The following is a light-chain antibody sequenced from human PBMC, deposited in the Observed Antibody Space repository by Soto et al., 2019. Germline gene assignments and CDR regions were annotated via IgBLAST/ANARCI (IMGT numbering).Light chain of an antibody. Sequence: EIVMTQSPATLSVSPGERATLSCRASQSIANRLAWYQQKPGQAPRLLIYGASTRATGVPARFSGGGSGTGFTLTISSLQSEDFAVYYCQQYNYRPPAFGQGTRLEI. CDR1: QSIANR. CDR3: QQYNYRPPA. V-gene: IGKV3-15*01. J-gene: IGKJ5*01. CDR2: GAS.